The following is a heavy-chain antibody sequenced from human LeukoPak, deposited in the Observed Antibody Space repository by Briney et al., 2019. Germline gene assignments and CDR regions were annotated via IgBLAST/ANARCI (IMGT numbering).Heavy chain of an antibody. CDR1: GFTFSSYE. J-gene: IGHJ4*02. CDR2: ISSSGSTI. Sequence: GGSLRLSCAASGFTFSSYEMNWVRQAPGKGLEWVSYISSSGSTIYYADSVKGRFTISRDNAKNSLYLQMNSLRAEDTAVYYCARDSPYYYGPGSYSIFDYWGQGTLVTVSS. D-gene: IGHD3-10*01. CDR3: ARDSPYYYGPGSYSIFDY. V-gene: IGHV3-48*03.